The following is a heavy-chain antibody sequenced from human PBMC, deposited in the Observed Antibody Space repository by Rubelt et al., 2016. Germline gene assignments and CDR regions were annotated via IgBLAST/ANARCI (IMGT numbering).Heavy chain of an antibody. V-gene: IGHV4-34*01. CDR3: ARGLARAAAAPRRLWFDP. CDR2: INHSGST. J-gene: IGHJ5*02. D-gene: IGHD6-13*01. Sequence: QVQLQQWGAGLLKPSETLSLTCAVYGGSFSGYYWSWIRQPPGKGLEWIGEINHSGSTNYNPSLKSRVTILWVTAKNTCSLKLSSVTAADTAVYYCARGLARAAAAPRRLWFDPWGQGTLVTVSS. CDR1: GGSFSGYY.